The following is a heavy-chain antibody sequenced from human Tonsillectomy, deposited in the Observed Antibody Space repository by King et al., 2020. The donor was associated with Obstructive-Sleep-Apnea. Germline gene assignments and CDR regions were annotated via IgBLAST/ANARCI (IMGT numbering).Heavy chain of an antibody. J-gene: IGHJ4*02. D-gene: IGHD3-10*01. V-gene: IGHV3-15*01. CDR3: TTDRANYYGSGSNYLAD. CDR1: GFIFSNAW. CDR2: IKSKSDGGTT. Sequence: VKLVEAGGGLVQPGGSLRLSCTASGFIFSNAWMSWVRQATGKGLEWVGRIKSKSDGGTTDYAAPVKGKFTISRDDSKNIMYLQLNSLKTEYTAMYYCTTDRANYYGSGSNYLADWGQGTLVTVSS.